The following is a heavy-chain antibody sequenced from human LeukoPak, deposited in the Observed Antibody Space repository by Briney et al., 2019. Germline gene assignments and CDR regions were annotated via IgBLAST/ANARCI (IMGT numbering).Heavy chain of an antibody. CDR2: ISAYNGNT. J-gene: IGHJ3*02. CDR3: ARDRAYSSSWRTGYDAFDI. Sequence: EASVKVSCKASGYTFTSYGISWVRQAPGQGLEWMGWISAYNGNTNYAQKLQGRVTMTTDTSTSTAYMELRSLRPDDTAVYYCARDRAYSSSWRTGYDAFDIWGQGTMVTVSS. CDR1: GYTFTSYG. V-gene: IGHV1-18*01. D-gene: IGHD6-13*01.